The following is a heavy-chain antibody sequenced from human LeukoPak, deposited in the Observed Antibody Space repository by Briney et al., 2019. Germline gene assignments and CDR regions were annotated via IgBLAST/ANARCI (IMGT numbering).Heavy chain of an antibody. D-gene: IGHD5-18*01. CDR3: ARGEYTYGFDY. CDR1: GGSISSYY. V-gene: IGHV4-59*01. CDR2: IYYSGST. J-gene: IGHJ4*02. Sequence: SETLSLTCTVSGGSISSYYWSWIRQPPVTGLEWIGYIYYSGSTNYNPSLKSRVTISVDTSKNQFSLKLSSVTAADTAVYYCARGEYTYGFDYWGQGTLVTVSS.